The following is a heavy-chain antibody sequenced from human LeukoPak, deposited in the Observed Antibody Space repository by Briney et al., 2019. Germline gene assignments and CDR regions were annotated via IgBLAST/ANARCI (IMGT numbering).Heavy chain of an antibody. Sequence: GGSLRLSCAASGFTFKNYAMSWVRQAPGKGLEWVSAISGSGGSTYYADSVKGRFTISRDNSKNTLYLQMNSLRAEDTAVYYCARSPYYDSSGYSYYFDYWGQGTLVTVSS. CDR3: ARSPYYDSSGYSYYFDY. D-gene: IGHD3-22*01. V-gene: IGHV3-23*01. CDR2: ISGSGGST. CDR1: GFTFKNYA. J-gene: IGHJ4*02.